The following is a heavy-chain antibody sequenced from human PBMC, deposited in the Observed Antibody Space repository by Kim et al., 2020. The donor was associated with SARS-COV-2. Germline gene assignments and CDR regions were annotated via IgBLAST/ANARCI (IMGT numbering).Heavy chain of an antibody. Sequence: GGSLRLSCAASGFTFSSYALSWVRQAPGKGLEWVSAISGSGGSTYYADSVKGRFTISSDNSQNTLYLQMNSLRVEDTAIYYCAKAAAIYNWFDPWGQGTLVTVSS. V-gene: IGHV3-23*01. CDR3: AKAAAIYNWFDP. CDR1: GFTFSSYA. D-gene: IGHD6-13*01. J-gene: IGHJ5*02. CDR2: ISGSGGST.